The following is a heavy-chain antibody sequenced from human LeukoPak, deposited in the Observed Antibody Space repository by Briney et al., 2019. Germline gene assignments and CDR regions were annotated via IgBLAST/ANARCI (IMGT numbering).Heavy chain of an antibody. CDR1: GGSISSGDYY. V-gene: IGHV4-30-4*01. CDR3: ARGYCSGGSCYSWYFDL. D-gene: IGHD2-15*01. CDR2: IYYSGST. J-gene: IGHJ2*01. Sequence: SETLSLTCTVSGGSISSGDYYWSWIRQPPGKGLEWIGYIYYSGSTYDNPSLKSRITISVDTSKSQFSLKLSSVTAADTAVYYCARGYCSGGSCYSWYFDLWGRGTLVTVSS.